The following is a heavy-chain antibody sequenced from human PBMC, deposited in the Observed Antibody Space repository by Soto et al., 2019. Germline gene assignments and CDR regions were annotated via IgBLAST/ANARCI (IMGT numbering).Heavy chain of an antibody. D-gene: IGHD1-26*01. CDR3: ARVGLYYYYGMDV. J-gene: IGHJ6*02. V-gene: IGHV4-31*02. Sequence: QVQVQESGPGLVKPSQTLSLTCTVSGVSISSGGSAWSWIRQHPGKGLEWIGYIYYSGSTNYNPSLKSRVTISVDTSKNQFSLKLSSVTAADTAVYYCARVGLYYYYGMDVWGQGTTVTVSS. CDR2: IYYSGST. CDR1: GVSISSGGSA.